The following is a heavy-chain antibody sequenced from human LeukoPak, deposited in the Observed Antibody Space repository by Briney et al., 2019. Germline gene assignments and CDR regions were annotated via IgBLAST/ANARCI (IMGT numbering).Heavy chain of an antibody. Sequence: SETLSLTCTVSGGSFSGYYWSWIPQPPGKGLEWIGEINHSGSTNYNPSLKSRVTISADTSKNQFSLKLSSVTAADTAVYYCARALWDYGDYVSVYWGQGTLVTVSS. D-gene: IGHD4-17*01. CDR3: ARALWDYGDYVSVY. J-gene: IGHJ4*02. CDR1: GGSFSGYY. V-gene: IGHV4-34*01. CDR2: INHSGST.